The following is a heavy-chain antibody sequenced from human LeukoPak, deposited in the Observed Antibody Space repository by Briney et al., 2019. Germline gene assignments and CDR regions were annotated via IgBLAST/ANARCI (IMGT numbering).Heavy chain of an antibody. D-gene: IGHD6-13*01. CDR3: AKALYSSSDY. CDR2: ISGSGGST. CDR1: GFTFSSYG. V-gene: IGHV3-23*01. J-gene: IGHJ4*02. Sequence: PGGSLRLSCAASGFTFSSYGMSWVRQAPGKVLEWVSAISGSGGSTYYADSVKGRFTISRDNSKNTLYLQMNSLRAEDTAVYYCAKALYSSSDYWGQGTLVTVSS.